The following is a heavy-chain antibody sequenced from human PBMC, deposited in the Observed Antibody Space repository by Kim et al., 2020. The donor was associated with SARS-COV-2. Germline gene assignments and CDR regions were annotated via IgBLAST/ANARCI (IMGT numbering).Heavy chain of an antibody. Sequence: NKEAPNTNYAASVMGSFTMSRDNAKKTVYLQMNSLGAEDTAVYYCTTAFEYWGQGALVTVSS. CDR3: TTAFEY. J-gene: IGHJ4*02. CDR2: NKEAPNT. V-gene: IGHV3-74*01.